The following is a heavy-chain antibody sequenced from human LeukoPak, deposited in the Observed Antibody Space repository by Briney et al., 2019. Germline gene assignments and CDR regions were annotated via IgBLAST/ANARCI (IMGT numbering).Heavy chain of an antibody. CDR3: ARERFGETDDAFDV. J-gene: IGHJ3*01. CDR2: ISYDGSNK. D-gene: IGHD3-10*01. CDR1: GFTFSSYA. Sequence: GGSLRLSCAASGFTFSSYAMHWVRQAPGKGLEWVAVISYDGSNKYYADSVKGRFTISRDNSKNTLYLQMNSLRAEDTAVYYCARERFGETDDAFDVWGHGTMVTVSS. V-gene: IGHV3-30-3*01.